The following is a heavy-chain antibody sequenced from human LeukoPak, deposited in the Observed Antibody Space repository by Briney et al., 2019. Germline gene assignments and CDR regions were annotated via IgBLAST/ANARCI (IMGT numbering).Heavy chain of an antibody. D-gene: IGHD6-13*01. CDR3: ARERSSPFDY. CDR2: INPNSGGT. J-gene: IGHJ4*02. Sequence: ASVKVSCKASGYTFTSYGISWVRQAPGQGLEWMGWINPNSGGTNYAQKFQGRVTMTRDTSISTAYMELSRLRSDDTAVYYCARERSSPFDYWGQGTLVTVSS. V-gene: IGHV1-2*02. CDR1: GYTFTSYG.